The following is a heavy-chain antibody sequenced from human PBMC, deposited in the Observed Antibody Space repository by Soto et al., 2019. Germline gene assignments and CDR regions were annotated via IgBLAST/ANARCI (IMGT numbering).Heavy chain of an antibody. CDR2: ISAHNGNT. CDR3: ARPATTISRPSEN. D-gene: IGHD1-1*01. CDR1: GYTFASKS. V-gene: IGHV1-18*01. J-gene: IGHJ4*02. Sequence: QVKLVQSGSELRKPGASAKVSCKASGYTFASKSISWVRRAPGQGLEWMGWISAHNGNTNNAQKLQGRFTRTTHTSTSTVYMQLKRLRFEYTSVDYRARPATTISRPSENWGQETLVISSS.